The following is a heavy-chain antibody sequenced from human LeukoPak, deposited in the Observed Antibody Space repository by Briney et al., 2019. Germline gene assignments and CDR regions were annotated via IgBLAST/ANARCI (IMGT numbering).Heavy chain of an antibody. CDR1: GGTFSSYA. CDR2: ISAYTGNT. V-gene: IGHV1-18*01. CDR3: ARDVPVDTATFDY. Sequence: PGSSVKVSCKASGGTFSSYAISWVRQAPGQGLEWMGWISAYTGNTNYAQKFQGRVTMTTDTSTSTAYMELRSLRSDDTAVYYCARDVPVDTATFDYWGQGTLVTVSS. D-gene: IGHD5-18*01. J-gene: IGHJ4*02.